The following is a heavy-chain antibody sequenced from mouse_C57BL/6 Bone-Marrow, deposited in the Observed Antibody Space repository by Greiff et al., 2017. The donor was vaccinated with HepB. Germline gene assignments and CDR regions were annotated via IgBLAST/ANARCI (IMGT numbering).Heavy chain of an antibody. Sequence: EVQLVESGGGLVQPGGSLKLSCAASGFTFSDYYMYWVRQTPEKRLEWVAYISNGGGSTYYPDTVKGRFTISRDNAKNTLYLQMSRLKSEDTAMYYCARHRGNPFAYWGQGTLVTVSA. J-gene: IGHJ3*01. D-gene: IGHD2-1*01. V-gene: IGHV5-12*01. CDR3: ARHRGNPFAY. CDR2: ISNGGGST. CDR1: GFTFSDYY.